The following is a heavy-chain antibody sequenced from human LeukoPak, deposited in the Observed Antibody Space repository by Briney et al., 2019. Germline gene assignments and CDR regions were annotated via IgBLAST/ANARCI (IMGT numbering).Heavy chain of an antibody. Sequence: ASVKVSCKASGGTFSSYAISWVRQAPGQGLEWMGGIIPIFGTANYAQKFQGRVTMTRDTSTSTVYMELSSLRSEDTAVYYCVSSGYYGFTYLDYWGQGTLVTVSS. CDR2: IIPIFGTA. D-gene: IGHD3-22*01. CDR3: VSSGYYGFTYLDY. CDR1: GGTFSSYA. V-gene: IGHV1-69*05. J-gene: IGHJ4*02.